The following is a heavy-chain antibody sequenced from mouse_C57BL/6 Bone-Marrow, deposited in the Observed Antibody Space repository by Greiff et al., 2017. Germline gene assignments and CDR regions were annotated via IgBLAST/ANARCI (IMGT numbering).Heavy chain of an antibody. J-gene: IGHJ3*01. V-gene: IGHV1-15*01. CDR1: GYTFTDYE. Sequence: QVQLQQSGAELVRPGASVTLSCKASGYTFTDYEMHWVKQTPVHGLEWIGAIDPETGGTAYNQKFKGKAILTADKSSSTAYMELRSLTSEDSAVYYCTRYEGVRRGAWFAYWGQGTLVTVSA. CDR3: TRYEGVRRGAWFAY. CDR2: IDPETGGT. D-gene: IGHD2-14*01.